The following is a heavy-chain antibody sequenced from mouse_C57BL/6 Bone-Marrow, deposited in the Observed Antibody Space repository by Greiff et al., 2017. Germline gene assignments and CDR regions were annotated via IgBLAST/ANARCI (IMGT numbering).Heavy chain of an antibody. CDR1: GYTFTDYN. Sequence: VQLQQSGPELVKPGASVTMSCKASGYTFTDYNMHWVKQSHGKSLEWIGYINPNNGGTSYNQKFKGKATLTVNKSSSPAYRELRSLTSEDSAVYYCAKEVDGYWAYWGQGTLVTVSA. D-gene: IGHD2-3*01. CDR2: INPNNGGT. V-gene: IGHV1-22*01. CDR3: AKEVDGYWAY. J-gene: IGHJ3*01.